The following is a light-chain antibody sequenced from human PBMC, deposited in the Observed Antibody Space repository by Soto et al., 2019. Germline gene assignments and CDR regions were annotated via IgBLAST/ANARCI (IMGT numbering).Light chain of an antibody. CDR1: SSDVGGYNY. CDR2: QVS. J-gene: IGLJ2*01. Sequence: QSVLTQPASVSGSPGQTSTISCTGTSSDVGGYNYVSWYQQHPGKAPKRIIYQVSNRPSGVSNRFSGSKPGNTASLTISGRQAEDEADDYCSSYTSSSTVVFGGGTKLTVL. CDR3: SSYTSSSTVV. V-gene: IGLV2-14*01.